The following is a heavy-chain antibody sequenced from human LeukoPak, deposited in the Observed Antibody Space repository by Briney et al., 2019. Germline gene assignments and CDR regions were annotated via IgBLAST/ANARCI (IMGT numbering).Heavy chain of an antibody. CDR3: ARGARSSSWYVSYNWFDP. D-gene: IGHD6-13*01. V-gene: IGHV7-4-1*02. CDR1: GYTFTSYA. J-gene: IGHJ5*02. Sequence: ASVKVSCKASGYTFTSYAMNWVRQAPGQGLEWMGWINTNTGNPTYAQGFTGRFVFSLDTSVSTAYLQISSLKAEDTAVYYCARGARSSSWYVSYNWFDPWGQGTLVTVSS. CDR2: INTNTGNP.